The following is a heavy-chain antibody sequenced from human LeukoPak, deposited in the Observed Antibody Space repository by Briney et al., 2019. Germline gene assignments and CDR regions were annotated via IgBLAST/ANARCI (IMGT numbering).Heavy chain of an antibody. D-gene: IGHD2-15*01. CDR2: ISYAGSNT. Sequence: PGGSLRLSCAASGFTFRSYEMNWVRQAPGKGLEWVAVISYAGSNTYYADSVKGRFTISRDNSKNTLYLQMNSLRAEDTAVYYCAQDPGYCSGGSCYYFDYWGQGTLVTVSS. J-gene: IGHJ4*02. CDR1: GFTFRSYE. CDR3: AQDPGYCSGGSCYYFDY. V-gene: IGHV3-30*18.